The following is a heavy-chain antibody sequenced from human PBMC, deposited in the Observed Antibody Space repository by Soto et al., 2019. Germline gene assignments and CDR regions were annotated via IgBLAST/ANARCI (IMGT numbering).Heavy chain of an antibody. CDR2: IYYSGST. CDR1: GGSISSSSYY. CDR3: AGGGGGYSGYDSDY. Sequence: PSETLSLTCTVSGGSISSSSYYWGWIHQPPGKGLEWIGSIYYSGSTYYNPSLKSRVTISVDTSKNQFSLKLSSVTAAETAVYWCAGGGGGYSGYDSDYWGQGTLVTVSS. V-gene: IGHV4-39*01. D-gene: IGHD5-12*01. J-gene: IGHJ4*02.